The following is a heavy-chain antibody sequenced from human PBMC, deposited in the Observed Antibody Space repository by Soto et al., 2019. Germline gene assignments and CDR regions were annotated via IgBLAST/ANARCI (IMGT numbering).Heavy chain of an antibody. J-gene: IGHJ4*02. Sequence: SETLSLTCTVSGGSISSYYWSWIRQPPGKGLEWIGYIYYSGSTNYNPSLKSRVTISVDTSKNQFSLKLSSVTAADTAVYFCAGHYYDSSGYYVSPYYFGYWGQGTPVTVSS. CDR1: GGSISSYY. CDR2: IYYSGST. V-gene: IGHV4-59*08. D-gene: IGHD3-22*01. CDR3: AGHYYDSSGYYVSPYYFGY.